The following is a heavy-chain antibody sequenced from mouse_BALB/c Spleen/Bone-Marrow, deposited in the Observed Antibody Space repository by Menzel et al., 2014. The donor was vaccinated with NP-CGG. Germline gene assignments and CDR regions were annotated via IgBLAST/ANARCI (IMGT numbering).Heavy chain of an antibody. J-gene: IGHJ4*01. V-gene: IGHV5-9-2*01. CDR3: ARGHYRYDAYAMDY. CDR1: GFTFSSYG. Sequence: EVMLVESGGGLVKPGGSLKLSCAASGFTFSSYGMSWVRQTPEKRLEWVATISGGGSYTYYPDSVKGRFTISRDNAKNNLYLQMSSLRSEDTALYYCARGHYRYDAYAMDYWGQGTSGTVSS. D-gene: IGHD2-14*01. CDR2: ISGGGSYT.